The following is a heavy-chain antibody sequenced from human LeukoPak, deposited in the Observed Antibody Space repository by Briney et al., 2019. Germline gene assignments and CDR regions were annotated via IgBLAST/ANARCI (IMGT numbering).Heavy chain of an antibody. CDR3: RLYSYGYLDAFDI. Sequence: SETLSLTCTVSGYSISSGYYWGWIRPPPGKGLEWIGSIYHSGSTYYNPSLKSRVTISVDTSKNQFSLKLSSVTAADTAVYYCRLYSYGYLDAFDIWGQGTMVTVSS. CDR2: IYHSGST. CDR1: GYSISSGYY. D-gene: IGHD5-18*01. V-gene: IGHV4-38-2*02. J-gene: IGHJ3*02.